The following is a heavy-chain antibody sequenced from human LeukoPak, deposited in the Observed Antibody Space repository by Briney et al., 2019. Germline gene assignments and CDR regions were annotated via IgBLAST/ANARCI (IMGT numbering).Heavy chain of an antibody. D-gene: IGHD3-10*01. J-gene: IGHJ5*02. CDR2: INHGGGT. CDR1: GGSFSGYY. V-gene: IGHV4-34*01. Sequence: SETLSLTCAVYGGSFSGYYWSWIRQSPEKGLEWIGEINHGGGTNYSPSLKSRVTISVDTSKNQFSLKLSSVTAADTAVYYCARPYYYGSGSYRRNWFDPWGQGTLVTVSS. CDR3: ARPYYYGSGSYRRNWFDP.